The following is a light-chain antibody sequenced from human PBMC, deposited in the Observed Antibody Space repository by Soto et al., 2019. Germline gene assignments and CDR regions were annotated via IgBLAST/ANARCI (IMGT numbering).Light chain of an antibody. CDR2: EVS. CDR3: SSYTPSGTLRV. Sequence: QSVLTQPASVSGSPGQSITISCTGTSSDVGGYNFVSWYQQHPGKAPKLMIYEVSNRPSGVSNRFSGSKSGNTASLTISGLQAEDEADYYCSSYTPSGTLRVFGGGTKLTVL. V-gene: IGLV2-14*03. CDR1: SSDVGGYNF. J-gene: IGLJ3*02.